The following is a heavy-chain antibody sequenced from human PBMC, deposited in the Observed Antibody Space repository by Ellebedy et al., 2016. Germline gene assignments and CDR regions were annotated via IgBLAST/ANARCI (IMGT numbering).Heavy chain of an antibody. CDR3: ARGVGGTSLNWFDP. J-gene: IGHJ5*02. Sequence: GGSLRLSXTASGFSLSSYTMNWVRQAPGKGLEWVSSISSSGTDIFYADSVKGRFTISRDNAKNSVYLQMNSLRAEDTAVYYCARGVGGTSLNWFDPWGQGTLVTVSS. CDR2: ISSSGTDI. V-gene: IGHV3-21*01. CDR1: GFSLSSYT. D-gene: IGHD3-16*01.